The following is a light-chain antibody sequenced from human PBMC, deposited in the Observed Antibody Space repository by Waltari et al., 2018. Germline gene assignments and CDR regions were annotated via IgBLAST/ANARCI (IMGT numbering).Light chain of an antibody. Sequence: QSALTQPASVSGSPGQSITISCTGTSSDVGSYNLVSWYQQHPGKSPKLMIYEDSKRPSGVSNRFSGSKSGNTASLTISGLQAEDEADYYCCSYAGIGTLYVFGTGTKVTVL. V-gene: IGLV2-23*01. J-gene: IGLJ1*01. CDR2: EDS. CDR1: SSDVGSYNL. CDR3: CSYAGIGTLYV.